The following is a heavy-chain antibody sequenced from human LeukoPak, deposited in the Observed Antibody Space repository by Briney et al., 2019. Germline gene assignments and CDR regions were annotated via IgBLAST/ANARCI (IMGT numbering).Heavy chain of an antibody. CDR3: ARGRTTVVTPYYFDY. D-gene: IGHD4-23*01. J-gene: IGHJ4*02. Sequence: SETLSLTCTVSGGSISSSSYYWGWIRQPPGKGLEWIGSIYYSGSTYYNPSLKSRVTISVDTSKNQFSLKLSSVTAADTAVYYCARGRTTVVTPYYFDYWGQGTLVTVSS. V-gene: IGHV4-39*07. CDR1: GGSISSSSYY. CDR2: IYYSGST.